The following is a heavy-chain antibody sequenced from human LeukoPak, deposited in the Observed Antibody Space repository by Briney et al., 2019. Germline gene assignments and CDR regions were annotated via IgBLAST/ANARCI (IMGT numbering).Heavy chain of an antibody. V-gene: IGHV1-2*02. D-gene: IGHD3-3*01. Sequence: GASVKVSCKASGYAFTGYYMHWVRQAPGQGLEWMGWINPNSGDTKNTQDFQGRVTMTRDTSISTAYMELTSLRSDDTAVYYCAREGKFPIFGVVPGELDSWGQGTLVTVSS. CDR1: GYAFTGYY. CDR3: AREGKFPIFGVVPGELDS. J-gene: IGHJ4*02. CDR2: INPNSGDT.